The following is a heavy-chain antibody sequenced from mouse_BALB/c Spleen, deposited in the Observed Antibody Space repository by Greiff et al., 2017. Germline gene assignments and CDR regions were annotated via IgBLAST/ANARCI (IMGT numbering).Heavy chain of an antibody. Sequence: EVKVEESGGGLVQPGGSMKLSCVASGFTFSNYWMNWVRQSPEKGLEWVAEIRLKSNNYATHYAESVKGRFTISRDDSKSSVYLQMNNLRAEDTGIYYCTRGIAYYYAMDYWGQGTSVTVSS. V-gene: IGHV6-6*02. D-gene: IGHD1-1*01. J-gene: IGHJ4*01. CDR2: IRLKSNNYAT. CDR1: GFTFSNYW. CDR3: TRGIAYYYAMDY.